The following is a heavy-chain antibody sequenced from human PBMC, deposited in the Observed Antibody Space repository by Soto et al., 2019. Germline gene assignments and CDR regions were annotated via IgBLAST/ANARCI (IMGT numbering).Heavy chain of an antibody. CDR2: IYYSGST. J-gene: IGHJ6*02. CDR3: ARAGTVGKYYYYGMDV. Sequence: QVQLQESGPGLVKPSQTLSLTCTVSGGSISSGGYYWSWIRQHPGKGLEWIGYIYYSGSTYYNPSLKSRVTLSVDTSKNQFSLKLSSVTAADTAVYYCARAGTVGKYYYYGMDVWGQGTTVTVSS. V-gene: IGHV4-31*03. CDR1: GGSISSGGYY. D-gene: IGHD4-17*01.